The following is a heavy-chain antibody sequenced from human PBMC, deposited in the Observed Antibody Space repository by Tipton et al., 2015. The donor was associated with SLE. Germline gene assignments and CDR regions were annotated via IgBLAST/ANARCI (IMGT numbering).Heavy chain of an antibody. J-gene: IGHJ4*02. V-gene: IGHV3-7*01. D-gene: IGHD7-27*01. Sequence: SLRLSCEASGLRFSSYWMNWVRQAPGKGLEWVANIKGDGSEKKFVDSLKGRFTISRDNAKNSMYLQMDSLRAEDTGVYYCARENWGNFVLWGQGTLVAVSS. CDR2: IKGDGSEK. CDR1: GLRFSSYW. CDR3: ARENWGNFVL.